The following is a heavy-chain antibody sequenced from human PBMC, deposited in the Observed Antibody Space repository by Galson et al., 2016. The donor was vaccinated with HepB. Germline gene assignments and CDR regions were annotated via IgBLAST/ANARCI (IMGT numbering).Heavy chain of an antibody. CDR1: GFTFSNYG. Sequence: SLRLSCAASGFTFSNYGMHWVRQAPGKGLEWVAFISYGGSNEYYADSVKGRFTISRENSKNTLYLQMNSLRAEDTAVYYCARGSIWCSSTSCYADHWGQGTLVTVSS. J-gene: IGHJ4*02. CDR2: ISYGGSNE. CDR3: ARGSIWCSSTSCYADH. V-gene: IGHV3-30-3*01. D-gene: IGHD2-2*01.